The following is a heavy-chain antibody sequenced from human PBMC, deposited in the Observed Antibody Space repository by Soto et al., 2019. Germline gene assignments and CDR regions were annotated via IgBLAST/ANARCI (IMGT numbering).Heavy chain of an antibody. CDR3: TRGSISWSNWVDP. CDR1: GFTFSTYA. D-gene: IGHD6-13*01. J-gene: IGHJ5*02. V-gene: IGHV3-30*01. CDR2: ISYDGSKK. Sequence: QVQLVESGGGVVQPGRSLRLSCAASGFTFSTYAMHWVRQAPGKGLEWVSLISYDGSKKYYADSVKGRFTISRDNSTNTLYLQMNSLRTEDTTMYYCTRGSISWSNWVDPWGQGTVVTVSS.